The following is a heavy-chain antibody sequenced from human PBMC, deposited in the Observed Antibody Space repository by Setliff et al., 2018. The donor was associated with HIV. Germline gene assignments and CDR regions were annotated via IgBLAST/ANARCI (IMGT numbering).Heavy chain of an antibody. D-gene: IGHD3-22*01. CDR3: ARDKEKRYYNDSSGHYDWFDP. V-gene: IGHV1-69*10. CDR2: IIPILGIA. J-gene: IGHJ5*02. Sequence: VKVSCKASGGTFSSYAINWVRQAPGHGLEWMGGIIPILGIAHYAQAFRDRVTLSADKSTNIAYMRLASLRSEDTAVYYCARDKEKRYYNDSSGHYDWFDPWGQGTLVTVSS. CDR1: GGTFSSYA.